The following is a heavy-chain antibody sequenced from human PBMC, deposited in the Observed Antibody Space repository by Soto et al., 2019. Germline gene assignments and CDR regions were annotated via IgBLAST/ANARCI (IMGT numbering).Heavy chain of an antibody. CDR1: GFTFSSYA. CDR2: ISGSGGST. D-gene: IGHD3-3*01. V-gene: IGHV3-23*01. CDR3: TRIRGSPFGVPYYMDV. Sequence: SGGSLRLSCAASGFTFSSYAMSWVRQAPGKGLEWVSAISGSGGSTYYADSVKGRFTISRDNSKNTLYLQMNSLRAEDTAVYYCTRIRGSPFGVPYYMDVWGKGTTVTVSS. J-gene: IGHJ6*03.